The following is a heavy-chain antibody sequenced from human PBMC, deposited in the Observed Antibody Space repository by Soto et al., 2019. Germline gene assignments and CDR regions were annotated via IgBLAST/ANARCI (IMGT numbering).Heavy chain of an antibody. Sequence: ASVKVSCKASGYTFTGYYIHWVREAPGQGLEWMGWINPQTGGTSYAQKSQGRVTLSRDTSINTAYLELSRLRFDDAAVYFCARERYQVISDGMDVWGQGTTVTVSS. J-gene: IGHJ6*02. D-gene: IGHD2-2*01. CDR3: ARERYQVISDGMDV. CDR1: GYTFTGYY. V-gene: IGHV1-2*02. CDR2: INPQTGGT.